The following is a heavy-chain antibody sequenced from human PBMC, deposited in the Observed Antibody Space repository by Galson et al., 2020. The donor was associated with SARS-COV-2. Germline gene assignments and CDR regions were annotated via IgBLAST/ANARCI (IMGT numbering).Heavy chain of an antibody. CDR2: ISYDGSNK. D-gene: IGHD5-12*01. V-gene: IGHV3-30*03. CDR3: VTGWLPYYYGMDV. J-gene: IGHJ6*02. Sequence: GGSLRLSCAASGFTFSSYGMHWVRQAPGKGLEWVAVISYDGSNKYYADSVKGRFTISRDNSKNTLYLQMNSLRAEDTAVYYCVTGWLPYYYGMDVWGQGTTVTVS. CDR1: GFTFSSYG.